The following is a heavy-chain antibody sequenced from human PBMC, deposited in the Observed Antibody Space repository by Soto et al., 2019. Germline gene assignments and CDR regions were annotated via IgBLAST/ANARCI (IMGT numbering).Heavy chain of an antibody. CDR3: ARILDYGSGSNIHDEYYYYYYGMDV. Sequence: GSGPTLVNPTQTLTLTCTFSGFSLSTSGMCVSWIRQPPGKALEWLALIDWDDDKYYSTSLKTRLTISKDTSKDQVVLTMTNMDPVDTATYYCARILDYGSGSNIHDEYYYYYYGMDVWGQGTTVSVSS. CDR2: IDWDDDK. V-gene: IGHV2-70*01. CDR1: GFSLSTSGMC. J-gene: IGHJ6*02. D-gene: IGHD3-10*01.